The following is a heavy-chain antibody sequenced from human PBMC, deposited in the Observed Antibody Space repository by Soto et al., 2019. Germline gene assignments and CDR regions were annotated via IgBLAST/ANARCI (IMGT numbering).Heavy chain of an antibody. CDR3: ARDNDVSTGYFFDN. CDR1: GYIFTNYA. V-gene: IGHV1-18*01. Sequence: QVQLVQSGGEVRKPGASVKVSCKASGYIFTNYAISWVRQAPGQGPEWMGWISGYNGDTNTHYSQNFQGRLTLTTDMSTTTAYMELRSLTSDDTAVYYCARDNDVSTGYFFDNWGQGTLVTVSS. D-gene: IGHD3-9*01. J-gene: IGHJ4*02. CDR2: ISGYNGDTNT.